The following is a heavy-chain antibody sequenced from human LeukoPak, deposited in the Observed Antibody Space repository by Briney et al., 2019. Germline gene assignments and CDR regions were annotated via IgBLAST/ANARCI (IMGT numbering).Heavy chain of an antibody. J-gene: IGHJ4*02. CDR2: IYYSGST. Sequence: SETLSLTCTVSGGSISSYYWSWIRQPPGKGLEWIGYIYYSGSTNYNPSLKSRVTISVDTSKNQFSLKLSSVTAADTAVYYCARSIGFGEFYFDYWGQGTLVTVSS. D-gene: IGHD3-10*01. CDR1: GGSISSYY. V-gene: IGHV4-59*08. CDR3: ARSIGFGEFYFDY.